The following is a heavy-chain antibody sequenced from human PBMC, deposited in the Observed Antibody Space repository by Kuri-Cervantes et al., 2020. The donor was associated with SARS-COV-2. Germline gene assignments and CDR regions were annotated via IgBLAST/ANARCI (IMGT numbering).Heavy chain of an antibody. J-gene: IGHJ4*02. CDR1: GDSIGNGKYY. D-gene: IGHD2/OR15-2a*01. Sequence: SETLSLTCNVTGDSIGNGKYYWSWIRQRPGRGLEWIGYIYYTGGTYYSPSLNSRVTISVDTFKNQFSLKMTSLTAADTALYICARGSTTSRYYLDYWGLGTLVTVSS. V-gene: IGHV4-31*03. CDR3: ARGSTTSRYYLDY. CDR2: IYYTGGT.